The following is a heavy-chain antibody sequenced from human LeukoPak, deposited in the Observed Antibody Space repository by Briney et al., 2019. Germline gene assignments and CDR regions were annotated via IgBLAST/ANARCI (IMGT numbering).Heavy chain of an antibody. D-gene: IGHD1-1*01. CDR3: ASEARLDHY. V-gene: IGHV3-21*01. Sequence: GGSLRLSGVASQFNFICCFMSWVRQATGKGLEWVSSINSSGANIYYADSVKGRFVIGRDNAKELVYLQMNRLRGEDTAVYYGASEARLDHYWGQGTLVTVSS. J-gene: IGHJ4*02. CDR1: QFNFICCF. CDR2: INSSGANI.